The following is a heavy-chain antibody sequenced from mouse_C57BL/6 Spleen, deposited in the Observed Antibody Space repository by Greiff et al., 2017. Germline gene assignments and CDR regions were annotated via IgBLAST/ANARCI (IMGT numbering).Heavy chain of an antibody. J-gene: IGHJ3*01. D-gene: IGHD2-1*01. Sequence: QVQLQQPGAELVRPGTSVKLSCKASGYTFTSYWMHWVKQRPGQGLEWIGVIDPPDSYTNYNQKFKGKATLTVETSSSTAYMQLSILTSGDSAVYYCARRGNDGFAYWGQGTLVTVSA. CDR3: ARRGNDGFAY. CDR2: IDPPDSYT. V-gene: IGHV1-59*01. CDR1: GYTFTSYW.